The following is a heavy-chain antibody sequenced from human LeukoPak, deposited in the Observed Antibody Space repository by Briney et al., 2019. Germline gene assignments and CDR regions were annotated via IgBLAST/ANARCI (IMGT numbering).Heavy chain of an antibody. CDR1: GFNFDRYT. V-gene: IGHV3-43*01. CDR3: AKELDTMFFDY. D-gene: IGHD3-10*02. CDR2: AGWAGGTT. J-gene: IGHJ4*02. Sequence: GGSLRLSCATSGFNFDRYTIHWVRQAPGRGLEWVSLAGWAGGTTFYSDSVRGRFTISRDSGRKSVYLQMNSLTTDDTAFYFCAKELDTMFFDYWGQGALVTVSS.